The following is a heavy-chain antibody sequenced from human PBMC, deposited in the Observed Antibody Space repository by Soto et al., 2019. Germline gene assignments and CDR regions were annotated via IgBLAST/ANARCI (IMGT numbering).Heavy chain of an antibody. V-gene: IGHV3-23*01. Sequence: GGSLRLSCVAPDFSFTHHAMTWVRLPPGKGLQSVAALSHDGGNIYYRDSVRGRFTIPRDNSNNTLYLQMHSLKAEDTAVYFCAKQMGTWVDNAIDFWGQGTEVTVYS. CDR2: LSHDGGNI. CDR3: AKQMGTWVDNAIDF. J-gene: IGHJ4*02. D-gene: IGHD1-1*01. CDR1: DFSFTHHA.